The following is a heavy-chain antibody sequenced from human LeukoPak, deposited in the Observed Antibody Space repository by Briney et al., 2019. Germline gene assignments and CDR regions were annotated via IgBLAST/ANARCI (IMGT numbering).Heavy chain of an antibody. D-gene: IGHD3-10*01. J-gene: IGHJ3*02. CDR1: GGSISSYY. V-gene: IGHV4-59*01. CDR3: ARDGRYGSGSYPDALDI. CDR2: IYYSGST. Sequence: SETLSLTCTVSGGSISSYYWSWIRQPPGKGLEWIGYIYYSGSTNYNPSLKSRVTISVDTSKNQFSLKLSSVTAADTAVYYCARDGRYGSGSYPDALDIWGQGTMVTVSS.